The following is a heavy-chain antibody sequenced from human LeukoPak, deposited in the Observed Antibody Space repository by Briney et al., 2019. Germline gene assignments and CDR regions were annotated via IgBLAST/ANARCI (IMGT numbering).Heavy chain of an antibody. CDR1: GFTFRSSE. J-gene: IGHJ4*02. CDR3: ARESYGSGWYYYFDY. Sequence: GGSLRLSCAASGFTFRSSEMNWVRQAPGKGLEWVSYISDSSTTISYADSVKGRFTISRDNAKNSLFLQMNSLRAEDTAVYYCARESYGSGWYYYFDYWGQGTLVTVSS. D-gene: IGHD6-19*01. CDR2: ISDSSTTI. V-gene: IGHV3-48*03.